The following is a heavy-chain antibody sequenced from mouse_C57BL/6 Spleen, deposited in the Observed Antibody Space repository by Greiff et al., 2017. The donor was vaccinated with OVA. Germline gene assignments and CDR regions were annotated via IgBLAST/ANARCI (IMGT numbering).Heavy chain of an antibody. Sequence: EVMLVESGGGLVQPKGSLKLSCAASGFSFNTYAMNWVRQAPGKGLEWVARIRSKSNNYATYYADSVKDRFTISRDDSESMLYLQMNNLKTEDTAMYYCVRGDYSMDYWGQGTSVTVSS. CDR1: GFSFNTYA. CDR3: VRGDYSMDY. V-gene: IGHV10-1*01. D-gene: IGHD1-1*01. CDR2: IRSKSNNYAT. J-gene: IGHJ4*01.